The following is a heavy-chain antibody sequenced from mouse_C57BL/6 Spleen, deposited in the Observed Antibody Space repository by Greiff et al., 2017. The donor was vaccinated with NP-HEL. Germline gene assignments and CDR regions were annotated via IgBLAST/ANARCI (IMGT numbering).Heavy chain of an antibody. J-gene: IGHJ2*01. D-gene: IGHD2-3*01. Sequence: QVQLQQSGAELVKPGASVKLSCKASGYTFTSYWMHWVKQRPGQGLEWIGMIHPNSGSTNYNEKFKSKATLTVDKSSSTAYMQLSSLTSEDSAVYYCARDDGYYVGDYWGQGTTLTVSS. CDR2: IHPNSGST. CDR1: GYTFTSYW. V-gene: IGHV1-64*01. CDR3: ARDDGYYVGDY.